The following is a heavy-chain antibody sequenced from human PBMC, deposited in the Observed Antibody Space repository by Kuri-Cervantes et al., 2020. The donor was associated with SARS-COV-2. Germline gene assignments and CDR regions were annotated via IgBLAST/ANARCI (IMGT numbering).Heavy chain of an antibody. D-gene: IGHD3-3*01. CDR1: GGSISSYY. CDR3: AREGSITIFGVVIIGWFDP. CDR2: IYTSGST. Sequence: GSLRLSCTVSGGSISSYYWSWIRQPAGKGLEWIGHIYTSGSTNYNPSLKSRVTISVDTSKNQFSLKLSSVTAADTAVYYCAREGSITIFGVVIIGWFDPWGQETLVTVSS. J-gene: IGHJ5*02. V-gene: IGHV4-4*07.